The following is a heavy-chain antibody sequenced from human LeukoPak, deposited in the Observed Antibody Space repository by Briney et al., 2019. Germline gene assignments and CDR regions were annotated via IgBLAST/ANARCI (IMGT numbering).Heavy chain of an antibody. J-gene: IGHJ1*01. CDR3: AKGHGDYVPAEYLQH. Sequence: GGSLRLSCAGSGFTFSNYAMTWVRQAPGKGLEWVSSISGNSDRTYYADSVKGRFTISRDNSKNTVTLQMNSLRAEDTAVYSCAKGHGDYVPAEYLQHWGQGTLVTVTS. V-gene: IGHV3-23*01. CDR2: ISGNSDRT. D-gene: IGHD4-17*01. CDR1: GFTFSNYA.